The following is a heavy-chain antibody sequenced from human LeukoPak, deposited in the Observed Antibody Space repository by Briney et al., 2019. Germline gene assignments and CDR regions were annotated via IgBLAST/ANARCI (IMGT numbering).Heavy chain of an antibody. V-gene: IGHV4-59*12. CDR3: AREGPGIAAANGAFDY. J-gene: IGHJ4*02. CDR1: GGSISSYY. Sequence: SETLSLTCTVSGGSISSYYWSWIRQPPGKGLEWIGYIYYSGSTNYNPSLKSRVTISVGTSKNQFSLQLNSVTPEDTAVYYCAREGPGIAAANGAFDYWGQGTLVTVSS. D-gene: IGHD6-13*01. CDR2: IYYSGST.